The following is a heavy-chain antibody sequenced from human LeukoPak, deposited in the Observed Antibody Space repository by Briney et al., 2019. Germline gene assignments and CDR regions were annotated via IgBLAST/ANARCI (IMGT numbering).Heavy chain of an antibody. CDR2: ISSSGSTI. CDR3: ARDQGVTTIDY. D-gene: IGHD4-11*01. J-gene: IGHJ4*02. CDR1: GFTISDYY. V-gene: IGHV3-11*01. Sequence: GGSQRLSCAASGFTISDYYMSWIRQAPGKGLEWVSYISSSGSTIYYADSVKGRFTISRDNAKNSLYLQMNSLRAEDTAVYYCARDQGVTTIDYWGQGTLVTVSS.